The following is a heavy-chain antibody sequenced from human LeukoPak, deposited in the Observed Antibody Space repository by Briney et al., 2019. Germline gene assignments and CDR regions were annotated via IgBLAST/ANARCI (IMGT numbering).Heavy chain of an antibody. CDR1: GGSISSLY. D-gene: IGHD6-19*01. Sequence: SETLSLTCTVSGGSISSLYWSWIRQPPGKGLEWIGYIHYSGSTNCNPSLKSRATISVDTSTNQFSLKLSSVTAADTAVYYCARDRADSSGWTYYFDYWGQGTLSPSPQ. J-gene: IGHJ4*02. V-gene: IGHV4-59*01. CDR3: ARDRADSSGWTYYFDY. CDR2: IHYSGST.